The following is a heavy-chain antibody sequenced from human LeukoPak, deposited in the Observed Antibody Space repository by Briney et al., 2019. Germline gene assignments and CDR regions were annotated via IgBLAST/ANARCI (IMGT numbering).Heavy chain of an antibody. V-gene: IGHV3-74*01. CDR1: GFTFTTYW. CDR2: IKGDGSNT. Sequence: GGSLRLSCAASGFTFTTYWMHWVRQAPGKGLVWVSRIKGDGSNTIYADSVKGRFTISRDNAKTSLYLQMNTLRDEDTAVYYCARGLLYSGTYVDYWGQGTLVTVSS. J-gene: IGHJ4*02. D-gene: IGHD1-26*01. CDR3: ARGLLYSGTYVDY.